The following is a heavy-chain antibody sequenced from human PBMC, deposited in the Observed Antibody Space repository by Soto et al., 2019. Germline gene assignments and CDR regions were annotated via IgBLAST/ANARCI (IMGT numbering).Heavy chain of an antibody. CDR1: GGSVSSGSYY. D-gene: IGHD6-19*01. V-gene: IGHV4-61*01. J-gene: IGHJ4*01. Sequence: QVQLQESGPGLVKPSETLALTCTVSGGSVSSGSYYWSWIRQPSGKGLEWIGYIYYSGSTNYNPSLKSRVTISVDTSKNQFSLKLSSVTAADTAVYYCASYSSGWYAVSYWGHGTLVTVSS. CDR3: ASYSSGWYAVSY. CDR2: IYYSGST.